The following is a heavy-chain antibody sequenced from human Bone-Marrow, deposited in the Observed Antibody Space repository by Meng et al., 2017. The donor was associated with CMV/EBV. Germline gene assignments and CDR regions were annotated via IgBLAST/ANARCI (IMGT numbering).Heavy chain of an antibody. D-gene: IGHD6-6*01. CDR1: GYTFTGYY. J-gene: IGHJ1*01. Sequence: SVTVSCQASGYTFTGYYMHWVRQAPGQGLEWMGWINPNSGCTNYAQKFQGRVTMTRDTSISTAYMELSRLRSDHTAGYYCASSWILSSSSRLQHWGQGTLVTVSS. CDR3: ASSWILSSSSRLQH. CDR2: INPNSGCT. V-gene: IGHV1-2*02.